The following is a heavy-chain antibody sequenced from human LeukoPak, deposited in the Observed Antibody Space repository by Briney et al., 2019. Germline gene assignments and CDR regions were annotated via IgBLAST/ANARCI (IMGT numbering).Heavy chain of an antibody. V-gene: IGHV4-39*07. D-gene: IGHD3-22*01. Sequence: SETLSLTCTVSGGSISRSRYYWGWIRQPPGKGLEWIGSIYYGGSTYYSPSLKSRVTISVDTSKNQFSLKLSSVTAADTAVYYCARGVEYNYYDSSGYYPLGAFDIWGQGTMVTVSS. CDR1: GGSISRSRYY. CDR3: ARGVEYNYYDSSGYYPLGAFDI. J-gene: IGHJ3*02. CDR2: IYYGGST.